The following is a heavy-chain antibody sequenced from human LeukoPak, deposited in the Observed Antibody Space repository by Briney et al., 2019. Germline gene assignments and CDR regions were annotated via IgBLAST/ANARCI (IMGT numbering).Heavy chain of an antibody. Sequence: PSQTLSLTCTVSGGSISSGSYYWSWIRQPAGKGLEWIGRIYTSGSTNYNPSLKSRVTISVDTSKNQFSLKLSSVTAADTAVYYCASESFEGGYFDYWGQGTLVTVSS. CDR3: ASESFEGGYFDY. CDR1: GGSISSGSYY. V-gene: IGHV4-61*02. J-gene: IGHJ4*02. D-gene: IGHD3-22*01. CDR2: IYTSGST.